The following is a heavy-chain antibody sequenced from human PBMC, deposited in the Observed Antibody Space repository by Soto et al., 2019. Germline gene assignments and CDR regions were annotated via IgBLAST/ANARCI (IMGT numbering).Heavy chain of an antibody. Sequence: GGSLRLSCAASGFTFSSYAMSWVRQAPGKGLEWVSAISGSGGSTYYADSVKGRFTISRDNTKNTLYLQMNSLRAEDTDVYYCAKSVVRVWDAFDIWGQGTMVTVSS. D-gene: IGHD3-16*01. V-gene: IGHV3-23*01. J-gene: IGHJ3*02. CDR3: AKSVVRVWDAFDI. CDR1: GFTFSSYA. CDR2: ISGSGGST.